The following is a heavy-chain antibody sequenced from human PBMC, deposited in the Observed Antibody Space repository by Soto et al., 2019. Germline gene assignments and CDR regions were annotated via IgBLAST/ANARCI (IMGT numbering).Heavy chain of an antibody. Sequence: SETLSLTCAVSGGSISSSNWWSWVRQPPGKGLEWFGEIYHSGSTNYNPSLKSRVTISVDKSKNQFSLKLSSVTAADTAVYYCARDSDGLVVVPAAPPGFDPWGQGTLVTVSS. D-gene: IGHD2-2*01. CDR2: IYHSGST. CDR3: ARDSDGLVVVPAAPPGFDP. V-gene: IGHV4-4*02. CDR1: GGSISSSNW. J-gene: IGHJ5*02.